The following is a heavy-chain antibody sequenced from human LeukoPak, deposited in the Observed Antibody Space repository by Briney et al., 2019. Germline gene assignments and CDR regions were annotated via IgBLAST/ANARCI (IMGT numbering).Heavy chain of an antibody. J-gene: IGHJ3*02. Sequence: PSETLSLTCTVSGGSISSSSYYWGWIRQPPGKGLEWIGRIYYSGSTYYNPSLKSRVTISVDPSKNQFSLKLRSVTAADTAVYYCARQSQWLVKGGAFDIWGQGTMVTVSS. V-gene: IGHV4-39*07. CDR3: ARQSQWLVKGGAFDI. CDR1: GGSISSSSYY. CDR2: IYYSGST. D-gene: IGHD6-19*01.